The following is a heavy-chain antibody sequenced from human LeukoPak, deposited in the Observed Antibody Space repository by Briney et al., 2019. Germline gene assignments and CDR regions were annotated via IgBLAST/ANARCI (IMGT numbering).Heavy chain of an antibody. J-gene: IGHJ4*02. CDR2: INHSGST. CDR1: GGSFSGYY. D-gene: IGHD4-17*01. Sequence: SETLSLTCAVYGGSFSGYYWSWIRQPPGKGLEWIGEINHSGSTYYNPSLKSRVTISVDTSKNQFSLKLSSVTAADTAVYYCARREQHDYGDYVDYYFDYWGQGTLVTVSS. V-gene: IGHV4-34*01. CDR3: ARREQHDYGDYVDYYFDY.